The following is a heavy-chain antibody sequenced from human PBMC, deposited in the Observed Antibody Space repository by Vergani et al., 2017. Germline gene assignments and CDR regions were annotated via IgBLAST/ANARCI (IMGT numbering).Heavy chain of an antibody. J-gene: IGHJ4*02. Sequence: QVQLVESGGGVVQRGGSLRLSCATSGFTLSNYDMQWIRQGPGKGLEFVAFIQFDGSNQYYADSVKGRFTLSRNFSKNTLYLQMNSLRTDDTATYYCAKHFRGCGMDYGGQGTQVMVSS. CDR1: GFTLSNYD. CDR3: AKHFRGCGMDY. CDR2: IQFDGSNQ. D-gene: IGHD2-21*01. V-gene: IGHV3-30*02.